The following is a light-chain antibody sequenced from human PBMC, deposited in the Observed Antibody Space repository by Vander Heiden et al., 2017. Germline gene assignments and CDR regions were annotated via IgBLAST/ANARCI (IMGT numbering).Light chain of an antibody. Sequence: QSALPPPASVSGSPGQSITVSCTGTSSDVGGSIDVSWYQQHPGKAPKLMIYDVSNRPSGVSNRFAGSKSGNTAFPTTSGLQAEDEADYYCNSYTSSSTLFGGGTKLTVL. V-gene: IGLV2-14*03. CDR3: NSYTSSSTL. CDR2: DVS. J-gene: IGLJ2*01. CDR1: SSDVGGSID.